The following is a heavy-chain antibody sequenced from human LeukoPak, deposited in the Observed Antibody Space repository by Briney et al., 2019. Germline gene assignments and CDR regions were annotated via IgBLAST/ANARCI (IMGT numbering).Heavy chain of an antibody. CDR2: IYHSGST. V-gene: IGHV4-30-2*01. D-gene: IGHD6-13*01. Sequence: SETLSLTCTVSGGSISSGGYYWSWIRQPPGKGLEWIGYIYHSGSTYYNPSLKSRVTISVDRSRNQFSLKLSSVTAADTAVYYCASSGYSSSRAVGPAFDIWGQGTMVTVSS. CDR1: GGSISSGGYY. CDR3: ASSGYSSSRAVGPAFDI. J-gene: IGHJ3*02.